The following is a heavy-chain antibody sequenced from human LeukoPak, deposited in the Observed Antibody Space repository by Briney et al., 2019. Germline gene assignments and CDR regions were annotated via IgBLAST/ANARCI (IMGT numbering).Heavy chain of an antibody. CDR2: INHTGRT. V-gene: IGHV4-34*01. D-gene: IGHD6-19*01. J-gene: IGHJ4*02. CDR3: ARVGYISGWYPFDF. CDR1: GGSFSANY. Sequence: SETLSLTCAASGGSFSANYWSWIRQPPGEGPEWIGEINHTGRTNYNPSLKSRVTISVDMSKNQFSLKLSSVTAADTAVYYCARVGYISGWYPFDFWGLGTLVIVSS.